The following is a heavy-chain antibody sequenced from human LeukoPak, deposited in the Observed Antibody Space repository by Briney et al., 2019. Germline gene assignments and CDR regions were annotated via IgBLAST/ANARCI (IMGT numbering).Heavy chain of an antibody. CDR3: AKDVPHYDILTGYLDY. J-gene: IGHJ4*02. Sequence: GGSLRLSCAASGFTFSNFAMSWVRQTPGKGLEWVSAISGFGGDTYYADSVKGRFTISRDNSKNTLYLQMNSLRAEDTAVYYCAKDVPHYDILTGYLDYWGQGTLVTVSS. V-gene: IGHV3-23*01. CDR1: GFTFSNFA. D-gene: IGHD3-9*01. CDR2: ISGFGGDT.